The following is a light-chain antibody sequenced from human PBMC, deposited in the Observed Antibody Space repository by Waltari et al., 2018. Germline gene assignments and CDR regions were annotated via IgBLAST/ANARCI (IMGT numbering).Light chain of an antibody. Sequence: EIVMTQSPATLSVSPGERATLSCRASQSVSSNLAWYQQKPGQAPRLLIYGASTRATGIPARVSGRGSGTEFTLTISSLQSEDFAVYYCQQYNNWPPRGTFGQGTKVEIK. CDR3: QQYNNWPPRGT. CDR1: QSVSSN. CDR2: GAS. J-gene: IGKJ1*01. V-gene: IGKV3-15*01.